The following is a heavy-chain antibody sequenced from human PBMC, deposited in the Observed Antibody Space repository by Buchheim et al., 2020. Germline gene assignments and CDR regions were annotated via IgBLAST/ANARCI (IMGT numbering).Heavy chain of an antibody. CDR2: IYHSGST. CDR1: GGSISSSNW. Sequence: QVQLQESGPGLVKPSGTLSLTCAVSGGSISSSNWWSWVRQPPGKGLEWIGEIYHSGSTNYNPSLKSRVTISVDKSTNQFSPKLSSVTAADTAVYYCARVGRYYDSSGYIFRYFDYWGQGTL. V-gene: IGHV4-4*02. J-gene: IGHJ4*02. CDR3: ARVGRYYDSSGYIFRYFDY. D-gene: IGHD3-22*01.